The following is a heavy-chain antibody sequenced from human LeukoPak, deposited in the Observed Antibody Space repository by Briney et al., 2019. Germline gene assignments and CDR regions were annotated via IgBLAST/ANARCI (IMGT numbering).Heavy chain of an antibody. Sequence: GGSLRLSCAVSGITLSNYGMSWVRQAPGKGLEWVAGPSGSGGGTNYADSVKGRFTSSRDNAKNSLYLQMNSLRVEDTAVYYCARGPLREIGDFWGQGTLVSVSS. V-gene: IGHV3-23*01. D-gene: IGHD2/OR15-2a*01. CDR3: ARGPLREIGDF. CDR1: GITLSNYG. CDR2: PSGSGGGT. J-gene: IGHJ4*02.